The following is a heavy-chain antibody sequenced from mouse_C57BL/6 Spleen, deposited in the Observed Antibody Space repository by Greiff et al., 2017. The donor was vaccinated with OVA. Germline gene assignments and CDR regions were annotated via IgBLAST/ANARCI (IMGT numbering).Heavy chain of an antibody. CDR1: GYTFTDYY. CDR2: INPNNGGT. CDR3: AREGYGYFDY. D-gene: IGHD1-1*02. Sequence: VQLQQSGPELVKPGASVKISCKASGYTFTDYYMNWVKQSHGKSLEWIGDINPNNGGTSYNQKFKGKATLTVDKSSSTAYMELRSLTSEDSAVYYCAREGYGYFDYWGQGTTLTVSS. V-gene: IGHV1-26*01. J-gene: IGHJ2*01.